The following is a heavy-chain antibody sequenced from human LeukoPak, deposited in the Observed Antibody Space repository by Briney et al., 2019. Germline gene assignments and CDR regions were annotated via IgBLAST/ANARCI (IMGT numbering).Heavy chain of an antibody. CDR1: GFTFSSYS. V-gene: IGHV3-21*01. D-gene: IGHD3-10*01. CDR2: ISSSSSYI. Sequence: GGSLRLSCAASGFTFSSYSINWVRQAPRKWMEWDSSISSSSSYIYYADSVKGRFTISRDNAKNSLYLQMNSLRAEDTAVYYCARDGGSGTYWAYFDYWGQGTLVTVSS. CDR3: ARDGGSGTYWAYFDY. J-gene: IGHJ4*02.